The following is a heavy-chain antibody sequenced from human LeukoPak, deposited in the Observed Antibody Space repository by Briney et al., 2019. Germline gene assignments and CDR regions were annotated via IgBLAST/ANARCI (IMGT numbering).Heavy chain of an antibody. J-gene: IGHJ4*02. V-gene: IGHV1-2*02. Sequence: ASVKVSCKASGYTFIGYYMHWVRQAPGQGLEWMGWINPNSGGTNYAQEFQGRLTMTRDTSISTAYMELSRLRSDDTAVYFCAREDLVLEGFDYWGQGTLDTVSS. CDR1: GYTFIGYY. CDR3: AREDLVLEGFDY. CDR2: INPNSGGT. D-gene: IGHD1-1*01.